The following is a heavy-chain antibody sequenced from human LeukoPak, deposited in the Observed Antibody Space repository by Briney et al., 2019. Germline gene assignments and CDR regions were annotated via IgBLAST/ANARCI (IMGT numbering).Heavy chain of an antibody. J-gene: IGHJ4*02. D-gene: IGHD4-23*01. CDR2: ISGSGGST. V-gene: IGHV3-23*01. CDR1: GFTFSSYA. CDR3: ARDYYGGNGNDY. Sequence: GGSLRLSCAASGFTFSSYAMSWVRQAPGKGLEWVSAISGSGGSTYYADSVKGRFTISRDNAKNTLYLQMNSLRAEDTAVYYCARDYYGGNGNDYWGQGTLVTVSS.